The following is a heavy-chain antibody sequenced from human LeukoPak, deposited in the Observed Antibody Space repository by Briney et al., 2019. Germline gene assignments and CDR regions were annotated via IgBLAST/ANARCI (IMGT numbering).Heavy chain of an antibody. J-gene: IGHJ4*02. CDR2: VFYSGTN. D-gene: IGHD1-26*01. CDR1: GGSISSYY. V-gene: IGHV4-59*08. CDR3: ARQDDLETGRYSFDY. Sequence: SETLSLTCTVSGGSISSYYWSWIRQSPGKGLEWIAYVFYSGTNKYNPSLKSRVTLSVDTSKNQFSLKQNSVTAADTAIYYCARQDDLETGRYSFDYWGQGTLVTVSS.